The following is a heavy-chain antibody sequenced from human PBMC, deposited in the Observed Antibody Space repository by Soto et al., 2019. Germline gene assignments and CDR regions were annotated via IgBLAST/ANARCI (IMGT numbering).Heavy chain of an antibody. CDR2: IHHSGST. CDR3: ARDHDLLDSPPRSPHFYYAMDV. CDR1: DGSVSSSSYS. D-gene: IGHD3-3*01. Sequence: PSETLSLTCTVSDGSVSSSSYSWSWIRQPPGKGLEWIGHIHHSGSTKYNPSLESRVTISADTSKNQLSLRLKSVTAADTAVYYCARDHDLLDSPPRSPHFYYAMDVWGQGTKVTVSS. J-gene: IGHJ6*02. V-gene: IGHV4-61*01.